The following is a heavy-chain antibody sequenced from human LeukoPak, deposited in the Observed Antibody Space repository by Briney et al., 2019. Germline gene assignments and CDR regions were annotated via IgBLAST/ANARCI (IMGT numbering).Heavy chain of an antibody. Sequence: GGSLRLSCAASGFTFSSYWMSWVRQAPGKGLEWVANIKQDGSEKYYVDSVKGRFTISRDNAKNSLYLQMNSLRAEDTAVYYCAREGGPRYYYDSSGYDFDYWGQGTLVTVFS. CDR3: AREGGPRYYYDSSGYDFDY. CDR2: IKQDGSEK. V-gene: IGHV3-7*01. J-gene: IGHJ4*02. D-gene: IGHD3-22*01. CDR1: GFTFSSYW.